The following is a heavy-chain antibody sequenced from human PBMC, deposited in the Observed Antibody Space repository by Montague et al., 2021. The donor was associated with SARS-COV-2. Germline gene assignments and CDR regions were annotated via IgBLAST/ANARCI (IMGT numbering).Heavy chain of an antibody. Sequence: SPSLSLSASGFRFSIYEMNWVRQAPGKGLEWLSYISGSGSTKHYADSVKGRFTISRDNAKNSLYLQLNSLRAEDTAPYYCARDRRITGTLSYYYYGLDVWGQGTAVTVSS. CDR3: ARDRRITGTLSYYYYGLDV. CDR2: ISGSGSTK. CDR1: GFRFSIYE. V-gene: IGHV3-48*03. D-gene: IGHD1-20*01. J-gene: IGHJ6*02.